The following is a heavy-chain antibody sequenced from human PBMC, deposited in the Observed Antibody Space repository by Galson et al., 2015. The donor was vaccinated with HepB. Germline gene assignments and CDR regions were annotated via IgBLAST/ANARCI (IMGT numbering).Heavy chain of an antibody. CDR1: GGTFSNYG. Sequence: SVKVSCKASGGTFSNYGISWVRQAPGQGLEWMGGIIPIFGTANYAQKFQGRVTIIADETTSTAYMELSSLRSADTAVYYCARGAWEPPTNGDWYFDLWGRGTLVTVSS. CDR3: ARGAWEPPTNGDWYFDL. D-gene: IGHD1-26*01. V-gene: IGHV1-69*13. J-gene: IGHJ2*01. CDR2: IIPIFGTA.